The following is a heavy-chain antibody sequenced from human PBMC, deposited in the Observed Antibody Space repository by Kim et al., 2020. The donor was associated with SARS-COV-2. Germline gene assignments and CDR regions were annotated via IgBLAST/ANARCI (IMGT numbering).Heavy chain of an antibody. CDR3: AGKGMAAAGRWDFY. D-gene: IGHD6-13*01. CDR2: IYHSGST. V-gene: IGHV4-4*02. J-gene: IGHJ4*02. Sequence: SETLSLTCAVSGDSISSRNWWSWVRQPPGKGLEWIGEIYHSGSTNYNPSLKSRVTISVDKSKNQFSLKLNSVTAADTAVYYCAGKGMAAAGRWDFYWDQGTLVTVSS. CDR1: GDSISSRNW.